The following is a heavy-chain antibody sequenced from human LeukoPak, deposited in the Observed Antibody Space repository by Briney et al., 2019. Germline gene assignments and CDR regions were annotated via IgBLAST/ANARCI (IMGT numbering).Heavy chain of an antibody. V-gene: IGHV4-30-2*01. J-gene: IGHJ6*02. CDR2: IYHSGST. CDR1: GVSISPYY. Sequence: PSETLSLTCTVSGVSISPYYWSWIRQPPGKGLEWIGYIYHSGSTYYNPSLKSRVTISVDRSKNQFSLKLSSVTAADTAVYYCARDYRVYGMDVWGQGTTVTVSS. D-gene: IGHD3-16*02. CDR3: ARDYRVYGMDV.